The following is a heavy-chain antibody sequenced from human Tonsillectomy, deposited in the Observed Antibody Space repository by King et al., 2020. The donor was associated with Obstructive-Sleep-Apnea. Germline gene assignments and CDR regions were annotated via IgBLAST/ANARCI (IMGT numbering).Heavy chain of an antibody. V-gene: IGHV3-43*01. CDR1: GITFNDYT. D-gene: IGHD3-10*01. CDR3: VGRGPFEAEFFHV. CDR2: ITWDDGTT. J-gene: IGHJ3*01. Sequence: VQLVESGGAVVQPGGSLRLSCAASGITFNDYTMHWVRHTPGKGLQWVSLITWDDGTTYYADSVKGRFTISRDNRKNSLYLQMNSLRGEDTALYYCVGRGPFEAEFFHVWGQGTMVIVSS.